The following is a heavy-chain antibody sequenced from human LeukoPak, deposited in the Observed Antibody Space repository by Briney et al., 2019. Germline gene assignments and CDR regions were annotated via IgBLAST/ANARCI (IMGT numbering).Heavy chain of an antibody. Sequence: SETLSLTCTVYGGSINSGSYHWGWIRQPPGKGLEWIGSIYYSGSTYYNPTLKSRATISLDTSKNQFSLKLSSVTAADTAVYYCARALSGGGHAFDIWGQGTMVTVSS. V-gene: IGHV4-39*07. D-gene: IGHD1-26*01. CDR1: GGSINSGSYH. CDR3: ARALSGGGHAFDI. CDR2: IYYSGST. J-gene: IGHJ3*02.